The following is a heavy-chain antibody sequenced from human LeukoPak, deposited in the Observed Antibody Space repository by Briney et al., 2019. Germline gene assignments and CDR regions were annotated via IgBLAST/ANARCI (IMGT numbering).Heavy chain of an antibody. D-gene: IGHD3-3*01. J-gene: IGHJ3*02. CDR1: GFTFSSYG. V-gene: IGHV3-30*02. CDR3: ARDSRFLEWSGPTHAFDI. CDR2: IRYDGNNK. Sequence: PGGSLRLSCAASGFTFSSYGMHWVRQAPGKGLEWVAFIRYDGNNKYYADSVKGRFTISRDNSKNTLYLQMNSLRAEDTAVYYCARDSRFLEWSGPTHAFDIWGQGTMVTVSS.